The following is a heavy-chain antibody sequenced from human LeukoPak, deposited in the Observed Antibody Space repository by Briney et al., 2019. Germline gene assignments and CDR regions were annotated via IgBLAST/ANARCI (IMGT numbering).Heavy chain of an antibody. CDR2: IRYDGSNK. Sequence: GGSLRLSCAASGFTFSYYWMSWVRQAPGKGLEWVAFIRYDGSNKYYADSVKGRFTISRDNSKNTLYLQMNSLRAEDTAVYYCADSSSWYRNIDYWGQGTLVTVSS. V-gene: IGHV3-30*02. CDR3: ADSSSWYRNIDY. D-gene: IGHD6-13*01. CDR1: GFTFSYYW. J-gene: IGHJ4*02.